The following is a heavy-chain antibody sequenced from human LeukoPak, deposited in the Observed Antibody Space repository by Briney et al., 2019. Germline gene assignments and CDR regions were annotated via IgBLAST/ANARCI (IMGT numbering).Heavy chain of an antibody. CDR2: INPSGGTT. CDR3: ARGNYGSGSYISLRTDAFDI. D-gene: IGHD3-10*01. Sequence: GASVKVSCKASGYTFTSYYLHWVRQAPGQGLERMGIINPSGGTTSYEQKFQGRVTLTRDTSTSTVYIELSSLTSEDTAVYYCARGNYGSGSYISLRTDAFDIWGQGTKVTVSS. V-gene: IGHV1-46*01. J-gene: IGHJ3*02. CDR1: GYTFTSYY.